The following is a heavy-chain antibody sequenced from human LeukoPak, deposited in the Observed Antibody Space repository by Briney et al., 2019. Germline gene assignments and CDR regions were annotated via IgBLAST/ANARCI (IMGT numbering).Heavy chain of an antibody. Sequence: GGSLRLSCAASGFTFSSYWMSWVRQAPGKGLEWVANINQDGSDKYYVDSVKGRFTISRDNAKNSLYLQMNSLRAEDTAVYYCARVFRLYGDNDAFDIWGQGTMVTVSS. CDR2: INQDGSDK. J-gene: IGHJ3*02. V-gene: IGHV3-7*01. CDR3: ARVFRLYGDNDAFDI. D-gene: IGHD4-17*01. CDR1: GFTFSSYW.